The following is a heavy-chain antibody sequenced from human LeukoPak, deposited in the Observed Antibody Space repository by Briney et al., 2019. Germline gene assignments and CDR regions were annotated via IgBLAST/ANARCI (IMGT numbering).Heavy chain of an antibody. J-gene: IGHJ5*02. CDR1: GGSISSYY. D-gene: IGHD3-10*01. Sequence: SETLSLTCTVSGGSISSYYWSWIRQPPGKGLEWIGYIYYSGSTNYNPPLKSRVTISVDTSKNQFSLKLSSVTAADTAVYYCARQGMVRGVNWFGPWGQGTLVTVSS. V-gene: IGHV4-59*08. CDR2: IYYSGST. CDR3: ARQGMVRGVNWFGP.